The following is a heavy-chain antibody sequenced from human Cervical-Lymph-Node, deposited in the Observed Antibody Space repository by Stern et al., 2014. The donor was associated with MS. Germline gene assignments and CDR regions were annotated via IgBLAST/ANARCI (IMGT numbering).Heavy chain of an antibody. Sequence: EVHLVESGGGLVQPGGSLRLSCAASGFTFSSYDMHWVRHATGKGLEWVSAIGIAGDTHYPGSVKGRFTISRENAKNSLYLQMNSLRVGDTAVYYCARDRNGMDVWGQGTTVTVSS. V-gene: IGHV3-13*01. CDR1: GFTFSSYD. J-gene: IGHJ6*02. CDR2: IGIAGDT. CDR3: ARDRNGMDV.